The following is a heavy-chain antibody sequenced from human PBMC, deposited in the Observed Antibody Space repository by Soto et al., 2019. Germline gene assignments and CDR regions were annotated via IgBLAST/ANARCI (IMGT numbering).Heavy chain of an antibody. Sequence: QVQLQESGPGLVKASQTLSLTCTVSGGSISSGGYYWSWTRQHPGKGLEWIGYIYNSGSTYYNPFLKSLVTITADTSKIQFSLKVSSVTAAVTAVYDCARDPAPWGQGTLVTVSS. CDR1: GGSISSGGYY. J-gene: IGHJ5*02. CDR3: ARDPAP. CDR2: IYNSGST. V-gene: IGHV4-31*01.